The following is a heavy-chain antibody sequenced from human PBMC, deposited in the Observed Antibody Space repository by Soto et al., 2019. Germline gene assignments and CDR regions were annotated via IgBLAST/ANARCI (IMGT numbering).Heavy chain of an antibody. V-gene: IGHV1-69*12. D-gene: IGHD2-21*02. J-gene: IGHJ4*02. CDR1: GGTFSSYA. Sequence: QVQLVQSGAEVKKPGSSVKVSCKASGGTFSSYAISWVRQAPGQGLEWMGGIIPIFGTANYAQKFQGRVTMTAEESRGTASMELRSLRSEDTAVYYCARQTNLAYCGGDCYWYFDYWGQGTLVTVSS. CDR3: ARQTNLAYCGGDCYWYFDY. CDR2: IIPIFGTA.